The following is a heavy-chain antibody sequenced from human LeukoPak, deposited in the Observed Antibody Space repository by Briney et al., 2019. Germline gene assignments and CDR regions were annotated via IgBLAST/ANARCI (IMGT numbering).Heavy chain of an antibody. D-gene: IGHD6-13*01. Sequence: GASVKVSCKASGYTFTGYYMHWVRQAPGQGLEWMGWINPNSGGTNYAQKFQGRVTMTRDTSISTAYMELSRLRSDDTAVYYCARERGSTAGTVPWFDPWGQGTLVTVSS. CDR1: GYTFTGYY. CDR2: INPNSGGT. J-gene: IGHJ5*02. CDR3: ARERGSTAGTVPWFDP. V-gene: IGHV1-2*02.